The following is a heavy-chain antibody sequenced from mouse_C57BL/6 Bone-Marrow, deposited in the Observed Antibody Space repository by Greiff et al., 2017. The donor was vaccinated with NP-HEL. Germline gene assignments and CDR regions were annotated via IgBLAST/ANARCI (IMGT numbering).Heavy chain of an antibody. V-gene: IGHV5-2*03. CDR1: EYEFPSHD. CDR3: ARLRYYGSTGYFDV. CDR2: INSDGGST. Sequence: EVKLVESGGGLVQPGESLKLSCESNEYEFPSHDMSWVRKTPEKRLELVAAINSDGGSTYYPDTMERRFIISRDNTKQTLYLQMSSLRSEDTALYYCARLRYYGSTGYFDVWGTGTTVTVSS. D-gene: IGHD1-1*01. J-gene: IGHJ1*03.